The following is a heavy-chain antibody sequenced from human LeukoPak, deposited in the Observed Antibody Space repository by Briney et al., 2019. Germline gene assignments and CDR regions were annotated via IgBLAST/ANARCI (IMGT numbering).Heavy chain of an antibody. CDR2: FDPEDGET. D-gene: IGHD3-22*01. J-gene: IGHJ4*02. CDR3: ATDYYYDSSGSYYTVDY. Sequence: ASVKVSCKVSGYTLIELSMHWVRQAPGKGLEWMGGFDPEDGETFYAQKFQGRVTMTEDTSTDTAYMKLSSLRSEDTAVYYCATDYYYDSSGSYYTVDYWGQGTLVTVSS. V-gene: IGHV1-24*01. CDR1: GYTLIELS.